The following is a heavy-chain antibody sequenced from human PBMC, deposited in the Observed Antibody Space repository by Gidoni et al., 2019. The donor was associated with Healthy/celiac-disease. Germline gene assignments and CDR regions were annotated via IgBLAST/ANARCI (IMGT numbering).Heavy chain of an antibody. CDR1: GGPISSYY. J-gene: IGHJ4*02. CDR2: IYYSGST. CDR3: ARITMVRGVITFDY. Sequence: QVQLQESGPGLVKPSETLSLTCTVSGGPISSYYWSWIRQPPGKGLEWIGYIYYSGSTNYNPSLKSRVTISVDTSKNQFSLKLSSVTAADTAVYYCARITMVRGVITFDYWGQGTLVTVSS. D-gene: IGHD3-10*01. V-gene: IGHV4-59*01.